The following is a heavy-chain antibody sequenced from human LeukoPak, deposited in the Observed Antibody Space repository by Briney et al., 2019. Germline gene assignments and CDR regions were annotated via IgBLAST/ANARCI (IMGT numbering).Heavy chain of an antibody. CDR3: ARAPYSGSYFSTDYFDY. Sequence: SVKVSCKASGGTFSSYAISWVRQAPGQGLEWMGRIIPIFGTANYAQKFQGRVTITTDESTSTAYMEPSSLRSEDTAVYYCARAPYSGSYFSTDYFDYWGRGTLVTVSS. V-gene: IGHV1-69*05. CDR1: GGTFSSYA. D-gene: IGHD1-26*01. J-gene: IGHJ4*02. CDR2: IIPIFGTA.